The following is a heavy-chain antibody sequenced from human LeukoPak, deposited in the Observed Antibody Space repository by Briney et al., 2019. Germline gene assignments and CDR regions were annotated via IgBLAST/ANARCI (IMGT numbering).Heavy chain of an antibody. V-gene: IGHV4-59*06. CDR3: ARDIPLVFGMDV. J-gene: IGHJ6*02. CDR2: IYYSGST. D-gene: IGHD2-2*02. CDR1: GGSISSYY. Sequence: PSETLSLTCTVSGGSISSYYWSWIRQPAGKGLEWIGYIYYSGSTYYNPSLKSRLTISVDTSKNHFSLKLSSVTAADTAVYYCARDIPLVFGMDVWGQGTTVTVSS.